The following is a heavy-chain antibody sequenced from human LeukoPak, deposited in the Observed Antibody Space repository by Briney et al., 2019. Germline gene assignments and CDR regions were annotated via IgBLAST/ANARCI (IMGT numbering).Heavy chain of an antibody. CDR2: IYSGGST. Sequence: GGSLRLSCAVSGFIVSSNYMSWVRQAPGKGLEWVSVIYSGGSTYYADSVKGRFTISRDNSKNTLYLQMNSLRAEDTAVYYCAKDPQNRFYDSREGYYFDYWGQGTLVTVSS. CDR1: GFIVSSNY. CDR3: AKDPQNRFYDSREGYYFDY. V-gene: IGHV3-53*05. D-gene: IGHD3-22*01. J-gene: IGHJ4*02.